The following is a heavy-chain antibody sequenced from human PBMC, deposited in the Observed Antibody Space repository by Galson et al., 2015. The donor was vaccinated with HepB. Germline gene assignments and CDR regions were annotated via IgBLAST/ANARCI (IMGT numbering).Heavy chain of an antibody. CDR3: ARDGWGYYDSSGPTFDPPGVRIDI. Sequence: SLRLSCAASGFTFSSYSMNWVRQAPGKGLEWVSYISSSSSTIYYADSVKGRFTISRDNAKNSLYLQMNSLRDEDTAVYYCARDGWGYYDSSGPTFDPPGVRIDIWGQGTMVTVSS. CDR1: GFTFSSYS. J-gene: IGHJ3*02. V-gene: IGHV3-48*02. CDR2: ISSSSSTI. D-gene: IGHD3-22*01.